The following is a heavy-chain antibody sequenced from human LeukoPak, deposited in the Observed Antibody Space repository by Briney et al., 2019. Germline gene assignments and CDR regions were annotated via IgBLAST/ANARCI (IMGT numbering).Heavy chain of an antibody. CDR3: Y. J-gene: IGHJ4*02. CDR2: IYYTGST. Sequence: TSKTLSLTCTVSGGSVSSGTHYWSWIRQPPGKGLEWIGYIYYTGSTNYNPSLKSRVSMSIDTSKNQFSLKLTSVTAADTAVYYDYWGQGTLVTVSS. V-gene: IGHV4-61*01. CDR1: GGSVSSGTHY.